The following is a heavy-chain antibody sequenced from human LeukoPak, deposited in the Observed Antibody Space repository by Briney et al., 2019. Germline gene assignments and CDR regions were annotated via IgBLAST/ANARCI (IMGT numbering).Heavy chain of an antibody. Sequence: SVKVSCKASGGTFSSYAISWVRQAPGQGLEWMGGIIPIFGTANYAQKFQGRVTITADKSTSTAYMELSSLRSEDTAVYYCARVELRYFDWSLGMDVWGKGTTVTVPS. V-gene: IGHV1-69*06. J-gene: IGHJ6*04. CDR1: GGTFSSYA. D-gene: IGHD3-9*01. CDR3: ARVELRYFDWSLGMDV. CDR2: IIPIFGTA.